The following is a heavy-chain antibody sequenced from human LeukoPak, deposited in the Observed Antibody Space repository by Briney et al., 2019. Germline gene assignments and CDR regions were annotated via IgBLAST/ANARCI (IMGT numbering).Heavy chain of an antibody. CDR2: INPNSGGT. Sequence: ASVKVSCKASGYTFTGYYMHWVRQAPGQGLEWMGWINPNSGGTNYAQKFQGRVTMTRDTSSSTAYMELSRLRSDDTAVYYCARDLLITMIVPGRKSYYGMDVWGQGTTVTVSS. CDR1: GYTFTGYY. V-gene: IGHV1-2*02. J-gene: IGHJ6*02. D-gene: IGHD3-22*01. CDR3: ARDLLITMIVPGRKSYYGMDV.